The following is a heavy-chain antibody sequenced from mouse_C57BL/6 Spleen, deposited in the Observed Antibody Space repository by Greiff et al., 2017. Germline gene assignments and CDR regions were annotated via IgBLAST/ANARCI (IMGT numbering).Heavy chain of an antibody. D-gene: IGHD1-1*01. CDR2: IDPSDSYT. CDR3: ARGYYGSIFYYFDD. V-gene: IGHV1-69*01. Sequence: QVQLQQPGAELVMPGASVKLSCKASGYTFTSYWMHWVKQRPGQGLEWIGEIDPSDSYTNYNQKFKGKSTLTGDKSSSTAYMQLSSLTSEDSAVYYCARGYYGSIFYYFDDWGQGTTLTVSS. CDR1: GYTFTSYW. J-gene: IGHJ2*01.